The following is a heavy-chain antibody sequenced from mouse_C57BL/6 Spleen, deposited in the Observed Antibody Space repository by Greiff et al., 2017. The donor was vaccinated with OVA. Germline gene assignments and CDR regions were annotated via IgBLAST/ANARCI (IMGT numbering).Heavy chain of an antibody. CDR2: ISDGGSYT. Sequence: EVQLQQSGGGLVKPGGSLKLSCAASGFTFSSYAMSWVRQTPEKRLEWVATISDGGSYTYYPDNVKGRFTISRDNAKNNLYLQMSHLKSEDTAMYYCARDRGTTNAMDYWGQGTSVTVSS. V-gene: IGHV5-4*01. CDR1: GFTFSSYA. J-gene: IGHJ4*01. D-gene: IGHD2-14*01. CDR3: ARDRGTTNAMDY.